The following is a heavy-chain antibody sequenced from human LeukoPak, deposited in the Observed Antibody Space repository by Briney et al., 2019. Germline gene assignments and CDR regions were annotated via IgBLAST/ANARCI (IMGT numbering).Heavy chain of an antibody. J-gene: IGHJ6*04. CDR3: ARSGWCSDGMDV. Sequence: PGRSLRLSSAASGFTFSTYSMNWVRQAPGKGLECVSSISSSSSYIYYPDSVKGRFTISRDNAKNSLYLQMNSLRAEDTAVYYCARSGWCSDGMDVWGKGTTVTVSS. CDR2: ISSSSSYI. CDR1: GFTFSTYS. D-gene: IGHD6-19*01. V-gene: IGHV3-21*01.